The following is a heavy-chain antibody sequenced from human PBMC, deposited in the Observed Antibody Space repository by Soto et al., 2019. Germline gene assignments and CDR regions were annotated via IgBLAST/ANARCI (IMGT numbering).Heavy chain of an antibody. CDR1: GGTFSSYT. D-gene: IGHD6-6*01. CDR2: IIPILGIA. CDR3: ARGSESNNWFDP. V-gene: IGHV1-69*02. J-gene: IGHJ5*02. Sequence: QVQLVQSGAEVKKPGSSVKVSCKASGGTFSSYTISWVRQAPGQGREWMGRIIPILGIANYAQKFQGRVTITADKSTSTAYMELSSLRSEDTAVYYCARGSESNNWFDPWGQGTLVTVSS.